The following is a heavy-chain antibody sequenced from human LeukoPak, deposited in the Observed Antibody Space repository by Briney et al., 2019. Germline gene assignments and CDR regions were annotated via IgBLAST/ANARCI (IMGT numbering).Heavy chain of an antibody. V-gene: IGHV1-69*05. J-gene: IGHJ1*01. D-gene: IGHD6-13*01. CDR3: AGAAAANGDYFQH. Sequence: SVKVSCKASGYTFTNYDINWVRQATGQGLEWMGGIIPIFGTANYAQKFQGRVTITTDESTSTAYMELSSLRSEDTAVYYCAGAAAANGDYFQHWGQGTLVTVSS. CDR2: IIPIFGTA. CDR1: GYTFTNYD.